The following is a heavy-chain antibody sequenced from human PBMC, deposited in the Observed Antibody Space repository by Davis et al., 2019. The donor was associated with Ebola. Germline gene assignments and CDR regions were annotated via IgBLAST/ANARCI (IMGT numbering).Heavy chain of an antibody. D-gene: IGHD3-22*01. J-gene: IGHJ4*02. CDR2: TYYRSKWYD. V-gene: IGHV6-1*01. Sequence: SQTLSLTCAISGDSVSRKSGAWSWIRQSPSRGLEWLGRTYYRSKWYDDYAVPVKGRININPDTSKNQFSLHLNSVTPEDTAVYYCASWGSVYYDSSGYYNDYWGQGTLVTVSS. CDR3: ASWGSVYYDSSGYYNDY. CDR1: GDSVSRKSGA.